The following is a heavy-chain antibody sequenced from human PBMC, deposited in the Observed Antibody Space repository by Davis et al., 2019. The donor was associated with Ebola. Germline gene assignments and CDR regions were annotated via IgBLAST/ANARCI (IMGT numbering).Heavy chain of an antibody. V-gene: IGHV4-34*01. D-gene: IGHD3-22*01. J-gene: IGHJ4*02. CDR2: ISHSGST. CDR1: GGSFSGYY. Sequence: SETLSLTCAVYGGSFSGYYWSWIRQPPGKGLEWIGEISHSGSTNYNPSLKSRVTISVDTSKNQFSLKLSSVTAAETAVYYCARGDSYYDPSGYYAGPEAPDHWGQGTLVSVSS. CDR3: ARGDSYYDPSGYYAGPEAPDH.